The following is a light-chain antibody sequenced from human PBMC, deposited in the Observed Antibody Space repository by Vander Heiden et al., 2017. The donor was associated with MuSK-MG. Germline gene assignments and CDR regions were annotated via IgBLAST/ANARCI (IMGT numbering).Light chain of an antibody. Sequence: DIQMTQSPSTLSASVGDRVTITCRASQSIRTWLAWYQQKPGKAPKLLIYKASTLESGVPSRFSGSGSGTEFTLTISSLQPEDFATYYCQQYDKYSYTFGQGTKLDIK. CDR2: KAS. CDR1: QSIRTW. J-gene: IGKJ2*01. V-gene: IGKV1-5*03. CDR3: QQYDKYSYT.